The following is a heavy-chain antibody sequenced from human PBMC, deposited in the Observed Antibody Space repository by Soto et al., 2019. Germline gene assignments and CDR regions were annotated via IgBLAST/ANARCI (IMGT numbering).Heavy chain of an antibody. J-gene: IGHJ6*02. D-gene: IGHD3-10*01. CDR3: ARSYYGSGSYYLYYYYYGMDV. V-gene: IGHV4-34*01. Sequence: PSETLSITCAVYGGSFSGYYWSWIRHPPGKGLEWIGEINHSGSTNYNPSLKSRVTISVDTSKNQFSLKLSSVTAADTAVYYCARSYYGSGSYYLYYYYYGMDVWGQGTTVT. CDR1: GGSFSGYY. CDR2: INHSGST.